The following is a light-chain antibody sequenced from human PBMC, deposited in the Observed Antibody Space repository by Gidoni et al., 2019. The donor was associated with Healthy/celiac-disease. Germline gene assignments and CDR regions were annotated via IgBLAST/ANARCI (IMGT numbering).Light chain of an antibody. CDR2: AAS. CDR3: QQRT. V-gene: IGKV1-9*01. Sequence: SQLTQSPSSLSASVGDRVTITCRASQGISSYLAWYQQKPGKAPKLRIYAASTLQSGVPSRFSGSGSGTDFTLTISSLQPYDFATYYCQQRTFGGGTKVEIK. J-gene: IGKJ4*01. CDR1: QGISSY.